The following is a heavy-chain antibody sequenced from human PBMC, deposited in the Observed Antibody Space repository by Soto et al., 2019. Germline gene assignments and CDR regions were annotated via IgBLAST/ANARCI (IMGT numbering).Heavy chain of an antibody. J-gene: IGHJ4*02. Sequence: QITLKESGPTLVKPTQTLTLTCTFSGFSLSTSGVGVCCIRQPPGKSLEWLALIYWDDDKRYSPSLKSRLTITKDTSKTHVVLTMTNMDPVDTATYYCAHLDQYVWGSYRAIDYWGQGTLVTVSS. CDR2: IYWDDDK. CDR3: AHLDQYVWGSYRAIDY. V-gene: IGHV2-5*02. CDR1: GFSLSTSGVG. D-gene: IGHD3-16*02.